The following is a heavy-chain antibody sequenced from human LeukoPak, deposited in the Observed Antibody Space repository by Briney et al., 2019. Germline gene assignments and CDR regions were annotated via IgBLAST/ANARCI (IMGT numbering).Heavy chain of an antibody. J-gene: IGHJ4*02. CDR2: INPNSGGT. CDR3: ARDGFLLYDSSGYYYEDY. D-gene: IGHD3-22*01. CDR1: GYTFTGYY. V-gene: IGHV1-2*06. Sequence: ASVKVSCKASGYTFTGYYMHWVRQAPGQGLEWMGRINPNSGGTNYAQKFQGRVTMTRDTSISTAYMELSRLRSDDTAVYYCARDGFLLYDSSGYYYEDYWGQGTLVTVSS.